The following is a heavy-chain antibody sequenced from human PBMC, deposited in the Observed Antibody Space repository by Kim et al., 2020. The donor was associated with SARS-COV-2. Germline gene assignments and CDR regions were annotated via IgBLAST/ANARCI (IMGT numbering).Heavy chain of an antibody. CDR3: ARALYSSGWDYYYGMDV. V-gene: IGHV3-13*01. D-gene: IGHD6-19*01. J-gene: IGHJ6*02. Sequence: VKGRFTISRENAKNSLYLQMNSLRDGDTAVYYCARALYSSGWDYYYGMDVWGQGTTVTVSS.